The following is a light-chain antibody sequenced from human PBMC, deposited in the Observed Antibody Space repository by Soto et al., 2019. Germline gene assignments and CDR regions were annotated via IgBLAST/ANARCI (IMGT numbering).Light chain of an antibody. Sequence: QSVMTQPPSVSAAPGQKVTISCSGSSSNIGVNSVSWYQQHPGTAPNLLIYDDNKRPSGIPSRFSGSKSGTSATLGITGLQTGDEADYYCGSWDSSLSAYVFGTGTKVTVL. CDR3: GSWDSSLSAYV. V-gene: IGLV1-51*01. CDR1: SSNIGVNS. CDR2: DDN. J-gene: IGLJ1*01.